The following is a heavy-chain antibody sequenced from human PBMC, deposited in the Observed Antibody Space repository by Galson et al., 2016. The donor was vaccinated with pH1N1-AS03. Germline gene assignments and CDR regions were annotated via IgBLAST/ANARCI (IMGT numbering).Heavy chain of an antibody. CDR1: GFTFTDFA. V-gene: IGHV3-23*01. CDR3: AKDRNGYRLLYFSGSDV. CDR2: TSSSGGST. D-gene: IGHD6-25*01. Sequence: SLRLSCATSGFTFTDFAVSWVRQAPGRGLEWVSATSSSGGSTYYAESVKGRFTISRDYSKNTVDLQMNSLRAEDTAVYYCAKDRNGYRLLYFSGSDVWGQGTTVIVSS. J-gene: IGHJ6*02.